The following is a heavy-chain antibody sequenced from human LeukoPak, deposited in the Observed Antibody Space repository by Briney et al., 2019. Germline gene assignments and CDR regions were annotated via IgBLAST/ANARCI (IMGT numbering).Heavy chain of an antibody. CDR1: GYTFTSYD. Sequence: ASVKVSCNASGYTFTSYDINWVRQATGQGLEWMGWMNPNSGNTGYAQKFQGRVTMTRNTSISTAYMELSSLRSEDTAVYYCASEYRGYSYGHDAFDIWGQGTMVTVSS. J-gene: IGHJ3*02. CDR3: ASEYRGYSYGHDAFDI. CDR2: MNPNSGNT. D-gene: IGHD5-18*01. V-gene: IGHV1-8*01.